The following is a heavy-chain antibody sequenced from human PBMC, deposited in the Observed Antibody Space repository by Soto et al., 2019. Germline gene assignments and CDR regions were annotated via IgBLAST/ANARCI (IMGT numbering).Heavy chain of an antibody. CDR3: ARGVVVVAARTFDY. D-gene: IGHD2-15*01. Sequence: SETLSLTCAVYGGSFSGYYWSWIRQPPGKGLEWIGEINHSGSTNYNPSLKSRVTISVDTSKNQFSLKLSSVTAADTAVYYCARGVVVVAARTFDYWGQGTLVTVSS. CDR2: INHSGST. V-gene: IGHV4-34*01. J-gene: IGHJ4*02. CDR1: GGSFSGYY.